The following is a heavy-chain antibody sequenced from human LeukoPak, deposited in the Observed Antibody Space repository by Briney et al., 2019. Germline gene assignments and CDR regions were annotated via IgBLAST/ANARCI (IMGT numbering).Heavy chain of an antibody. CDR3: ASDILTGYYSLRD. J-gene: IGHJ4*02. CDR2: ISSSSSYI. Sequence: GGSLRLSCAASGFTFSSYEMNWVRQAPGKGLEWVSSISSSSSYIYYADSVKGRFTISRDNAKNSLYLQMNSLRAEDTAVYYCASDILTGYYSLRDWGQGTLVTVSS. D-gene: IGHD3-9*01. CDR1: GFTFSSYE. V-gene: IGHV3-21*01.